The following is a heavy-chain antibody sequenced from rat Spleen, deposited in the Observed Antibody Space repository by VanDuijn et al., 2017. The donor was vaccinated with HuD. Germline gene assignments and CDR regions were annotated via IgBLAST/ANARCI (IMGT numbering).Heavy chain of an antibody. CDR3: ATGGIYNNYGFAY. CDR2: IFHDGSPT. V-gene: IGHV5S10*01. Sequence: EVQLVESGGGLVQPGRSMKLSCAASGFIFTNYDMAWVRQAPTKGLEWVATIFHDGSPTFYRDSVKGRFTISRDNAQSTLYLQMESLKSEDTATYYCATGGIYNNYGFAYWGQGTLVTVSS. CDR1: GFIFTNYD. J-gene: IGHJ3*01. D-gene: IGHD1-10*01.